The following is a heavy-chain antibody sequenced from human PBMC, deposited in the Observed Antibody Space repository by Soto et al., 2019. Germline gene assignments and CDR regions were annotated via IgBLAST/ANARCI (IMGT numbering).Heavy chain of an antibody. J-gene: IGHJ4*02. CDR3: ARYRREAVAGYTLDN. D-gene: IGHD6-13*01. CDR2: IYHSGST. CDR1: GGSISSGGYS. Sequence: SETLSLTCAVSGGSISSGGYSWSWIRQPPGKGLEWIGYIYHSGSTYYNPSLKSRVTISEDTSKSQFSLKVNSMTAADTAVYYCARYRREAVAGYTLDNWGQGSLVTVSS. V-gene: IGHV4-30-2*01.